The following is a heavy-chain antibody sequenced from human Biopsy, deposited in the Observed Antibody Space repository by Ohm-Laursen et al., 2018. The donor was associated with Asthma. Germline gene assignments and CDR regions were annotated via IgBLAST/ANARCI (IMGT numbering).Heavy chain of an antibody. V-gene: IGHV4-61*01. CDR1: GGSVSNGSYY. CDR3: ARVPTTLRYFDL. J-gene: IGHJ2*01. CDR2: ISYSGST. Sequence: SETLSLTCTVSGGSVSNGSYYWSWIRQPPGKGLAWVSYISYSGSTDYNPSLKSRLTISMDTSKNQFSLKLSSVTAADTAVYYCARVPTTLRYFDLWGRGTLVTVSS. D-gene: IGHD2-15*01.